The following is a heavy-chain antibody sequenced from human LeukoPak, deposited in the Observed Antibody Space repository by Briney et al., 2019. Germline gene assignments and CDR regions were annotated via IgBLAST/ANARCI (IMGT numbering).Heavy chain of an antibody. CDR3: ARARWELLLTDAFDI. J-gene: IGHJ3*02. CDR1: GGSISSSSYY. D-gene: IGHD1-26*01. Sequence: SETLSLTCTVSGGSISSSSYYWGWIRQPPGKGLEWIGYIYYSGSTNYNPSLKSRVTISVDTSKNQFSLKLSSVTAADTAVYYCARARWELLLTDAFDIWGQGTMVTVSS. CDR2: IYYSGST. V-gene: IGHV4-61*05.